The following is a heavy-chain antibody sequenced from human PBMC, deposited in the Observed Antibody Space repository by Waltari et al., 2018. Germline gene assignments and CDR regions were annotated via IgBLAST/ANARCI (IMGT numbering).Heavy chain of an antibody. V-gene: IGHV4-34*01. J-gene: IGHJ6*03. Sequence: QVQLQQWGAGLLKPSETLSLTCAVYGGSFSGYYWSWIRQPPGKGLEWIGEINHSGSTNYTPSLKSRVTISVDTSKNQFSLKLSSVTAADTAVYYCARGFIQAGAAAVHYYMDVWGKGTTVTVSS. CDR1: GGSFSGYY. CDR3: ARGFIQAGAAAVHYYMDV. CDR2: INHSGST. D-gene: IGHD6-13*01.